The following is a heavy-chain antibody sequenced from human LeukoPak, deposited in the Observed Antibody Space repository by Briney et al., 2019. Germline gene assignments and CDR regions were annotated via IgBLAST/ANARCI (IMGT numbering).Heavy chain of an antibody. Sequence: SETLSLTCTVSGDSISSYYWSWIRQPPGKGLEWIGYIYYIGSTNYNPSLKSQVSISIDTSKNQFSLRLTSVTAADTAVYYCARQTGSGLFILPGGQGTLVTVSS. CDR2: IYYIGST. D-gene: IGHD3/OR15-3a*01. CDR1: GDSISSYY. V-gene: IGHV4-59*08. J-gene: IGHJ4*02. CDR3: ARQTGSGLFILP.